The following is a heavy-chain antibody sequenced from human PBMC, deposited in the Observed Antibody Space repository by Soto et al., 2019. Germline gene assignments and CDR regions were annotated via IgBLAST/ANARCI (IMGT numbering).Heavy chain of an antibody. V-gene: IGHV3-23*01. CDR1: GFIFSDYG. CDR2: ISGSGGDT. CDR3: AKRGDKGYYFDY. D-gene: IGHD2-21*02. J-gene: IGHJ4*02. Sequence: EVQLLESGGGLVQPGESLRLACAASGFIFSDYGMSWVRQAPGKGLEWVSAISGSGGDTYYADSVKGRFTISKDNSKNTLFLQIISLRAEDMAVYYCAKRGDKGYYFDYWGQGTLVTVSS.